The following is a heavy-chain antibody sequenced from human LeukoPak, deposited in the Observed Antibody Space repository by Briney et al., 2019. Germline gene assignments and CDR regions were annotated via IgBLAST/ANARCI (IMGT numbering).Heavy chain of an antibody. D-gene: IGHD4-23*01. V-gene: IGHV3-30*18. Sequence: QPGRSLRLSCAASGFTFSSYGMHWVRQAPGKGLEWVAAISYDGSNKYYADSVKGRFTISRDNSKNTLYPQMNSLRAEDTAVYYCAKSGLILRWHFDYWGQGTLVTVSS. J-gene: IGHJ4*02. CDR2: ISYDGSNK. CDR1: GFTFSSYG. CDR3: AKSGLILRWHFDY.